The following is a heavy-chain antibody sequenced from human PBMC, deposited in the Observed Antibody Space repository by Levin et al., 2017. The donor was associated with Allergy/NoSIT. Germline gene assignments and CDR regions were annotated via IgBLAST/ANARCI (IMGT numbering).Heavy chain of an antibody. CDR3: ARCRWPLDH. CDR2: IYSVGST. CDR1: GFAVNNNY. J-gene: IGHJ4*02. V-gene: IGHV3-66*01. D-gene: IGHD5-24*01. Sequence: GESLKISCAASGFAVNNNYISWVRQGPGKGLEWVSVIYSVGSTYYADSVKGRFTISRDSSKNTVYLQMNSLRAEDTAVYYCARCRWPLDHWGQGTLVTVSS.